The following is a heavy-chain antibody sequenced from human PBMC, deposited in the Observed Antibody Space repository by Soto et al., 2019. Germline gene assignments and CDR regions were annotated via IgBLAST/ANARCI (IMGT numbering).Heavy chain of an antibody. Sequence: EVQLVDSGGGLVQPGGSLRLSCAASGFTFSTYWMSWVRQAPGKGLEWVSAISGSGGSTYYADSVKGRFTISRDNSKNTLYLQMNSLRAEDTAVYYCAKEPYDSSGYANWFDPWGQGTLVTVSS. CDR2: ISGSGGST. V-gene: IGHV3-23*04. CDR1: GFTFSTYW. CDR3: AKEPYDSSGYANWFDP. D-gene: IGHD3-22*01. J-gene: IGHJ5*02.